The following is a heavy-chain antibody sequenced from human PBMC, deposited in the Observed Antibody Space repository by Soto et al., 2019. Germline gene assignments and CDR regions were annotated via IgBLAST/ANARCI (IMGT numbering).Heavy chain of an antibody. D-gene: IGHD2-2*03. Sequence: GQSLNLSGTVSGYSFTSYLISWVRQKPGKGLEWMGRIDPSDSYTNYSPSFQGHVTISADKSISTAYLQWSSPKASDTAMYYCARLDGYCSSTSCYEYYYYGMDVWGQGTKVTVSS. CDR1: GYSFTSYL. CDR2: IDPSDSYT. V-gene: IGHV5-10-1*01. CDR3: ARLDGYCSSTSCYEYYYYGMDV. J-gene: IGHJ6*02.